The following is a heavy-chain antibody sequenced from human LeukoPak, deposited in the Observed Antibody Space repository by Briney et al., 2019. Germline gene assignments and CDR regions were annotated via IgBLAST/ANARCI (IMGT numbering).Heavy chain of an antibody. CDR1: GFTFSDYW. J-gene: IGHJ4*02. CDR3: ARGETYYYDSSGLFDY. CDR2: IKQDGSDK. V-gene: IGHV3-7*03. D-gene: IGHD3-22*01. Sequence: PGGSLRLTCTASGFTFSDYWMSWVRQAPGKGPEWVANIKQDGSDKYYVDSVKGRFTISRDNAKNSLYLQMNSLRAEDTAVYYCARGETYYYDSSGLFDYWGQGTLVTVSS.